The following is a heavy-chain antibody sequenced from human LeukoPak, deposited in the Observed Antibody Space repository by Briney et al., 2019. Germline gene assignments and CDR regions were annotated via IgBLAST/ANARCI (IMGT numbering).Heavy chain of an antibody. J-gene: IGHJ4*02. Sequence: SETLSLTCNVSGYSISSGYYWSWIRQPPGKGLEWIGEINHSGSTNYNPSLKSRVTISVDTSKNQFSLKLSSVTAADTAVYYCARGAPFSMIVVVIPTVFDYWGQGTLVTVSS. CDR1: GYSISSGYY. CDR3: ARGAPFSMIVVVIPTVFDY. V-gene: IGHV4-34*01. CDR2: INHSGST. D-gene: IGHD3-22*01.